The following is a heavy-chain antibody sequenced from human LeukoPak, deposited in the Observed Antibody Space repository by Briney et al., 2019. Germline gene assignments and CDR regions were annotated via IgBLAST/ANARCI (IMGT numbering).Heavy chain of an antibody. Sequence: GGSLRLSCAASGFTFSSYGMNWVRQAPGKGLEWVSGISDSGVGTKHANSVKGRFTISRDNSKNTLYLQMNSLRAEDTAVYYCAKTLGYSDYDLLFMDYWGQGTLVTVSS. D-gene: IGHD5-12*01. CDR2: ISDSGVGT. CDR1: GFTFSSYG. J-gene: IGHJ4*02. V-gene: IGHV3-23*01. CDR3: AKTLGYSDYDLLFMDY.